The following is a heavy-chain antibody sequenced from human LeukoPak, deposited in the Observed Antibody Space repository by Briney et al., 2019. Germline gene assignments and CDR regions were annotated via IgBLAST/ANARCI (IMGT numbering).Heavy chain of an antibody. D-gene: IGHD6-6*01. CDR1: GFTFSNYY. CDR2: ISYDGSNK. J-gene: IGHJ4*02. Sequence: PGGSLRLSCAASGFTFSNYYMHWVRQAPGKGLEWVAVISYDGSNKYYADSVKGRFTISRDNSKNTLYLQMNSLRAEDTAVYYCAKKRALGEVEYSSSYFDYWGQGTLVTVSS. CDR3: AKKRALGEVEYSSSYFDY. V-gene: IGHV3-30*18.